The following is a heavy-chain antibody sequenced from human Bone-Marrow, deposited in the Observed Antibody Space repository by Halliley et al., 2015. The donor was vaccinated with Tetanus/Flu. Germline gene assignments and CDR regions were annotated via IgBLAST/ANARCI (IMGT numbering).Heavy chain of an antibody. Sequence: GLDLIGNIYVTTYYNPSLKGRVSISIDTSKNQFSLNLSSVTDADASVYFCARAHWVSYAMDVWGQGTSVPVSS. CDR2: IYVTT. CDR3: ARAHWVSYAMDV. D-gene: IGHD3-16*01. J-gene: IGHJ6*02. V-gene: IGHV4-31*02.